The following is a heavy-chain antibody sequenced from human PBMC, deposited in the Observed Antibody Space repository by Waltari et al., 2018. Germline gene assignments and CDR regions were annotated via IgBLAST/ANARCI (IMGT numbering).Heavy chain of an antibody. D-gene: IGHD3-16*01. J-gene: IGHJ4*02. CDR2: ISGSGNDT. CDR3: AKALGIMGFDC. CDR1: GIPFSPYA. V-gene: IGHV3-23*01. Sequence: DVQLLESGGGVVQRGGSLRVDCTASGIPFSPYAMAWVRQGLGQGLEWVSTISGSGNDTYYADSVKGRFTISRDNSKNTVFLQMNMLRVEDTANYYCAKALGIMGFDCWGQGTLVAVAS.